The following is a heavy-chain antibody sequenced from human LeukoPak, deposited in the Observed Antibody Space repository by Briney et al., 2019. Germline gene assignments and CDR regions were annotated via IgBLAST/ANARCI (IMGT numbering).Heavy chain of an antibody. V-gene: IGHV1-69*13. D-gene: IGHD4-17*01. Sequence: SVKVSGKASGGTFSSYAISWVRQAPGQGLEWMGGIIPIFGTANYAQKFQGRVTITADESTSTAYMELSSLRSEDTAVYYCAREIPLMTTVTTGAFDIWGQGTMVTVSS. CDR3: AREIPLMTTVTTGAFDI. J-gene: IGHJ3*02. CDR1: GGTFSSYA. CDR2: IIPIFGTA.